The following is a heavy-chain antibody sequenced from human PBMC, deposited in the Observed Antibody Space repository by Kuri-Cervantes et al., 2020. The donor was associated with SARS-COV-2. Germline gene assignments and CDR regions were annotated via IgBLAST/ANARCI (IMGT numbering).Heavy chain of an antibody. V-gene: IGHV1-46*01. CDR2: INPSGGST. CDR3: ARTGVRSPFDI. Sequence: ASVKVSCKASGYTFTSYYMHWVRQAPGQGLEWMGIINPSGGSTSYAQKFQGRVTMTRDTSISTAYMELSRLRSDDTAVYYCARTGVRSPFDIWGQGTMVTVSS. D-gene: IGHD7-27*01. CDR1: GYTFTSYY. J-gene: IGHJ3*02.